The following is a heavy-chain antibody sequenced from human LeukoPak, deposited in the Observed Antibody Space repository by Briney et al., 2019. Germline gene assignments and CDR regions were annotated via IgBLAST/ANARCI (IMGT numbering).Heavy chain of an antibody. Sequence: GGSLRLSCAASGFTFSSYAMSWVRQAPGKGLEWVSAISGSGGSTYYADSVKGRFTISRDNSKNTLYLQMNSLRAEDTAVYYCAKVSEIPTIAAAGISYFDYWGQGTLVTVSS. CDR1: GFTFSSYA. CDR2: ISGSGGST. CDR3: AKVSEIPTIAAAGISYFDY. V-gene: IGHV3-23*01. J-gene: IGHJ4*02. D-gene: IGHD6-13*01.